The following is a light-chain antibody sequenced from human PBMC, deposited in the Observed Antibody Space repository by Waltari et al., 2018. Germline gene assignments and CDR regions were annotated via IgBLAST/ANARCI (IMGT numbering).Light chain of an antibody. CDR3: SSFTSSTTGI. CDR1: SSDSGGYEY. Sequence: SALTQPDSVSGSPGQSITISCSGISSDSGGYEYVSWYQQHPGKAPKVIIYAVNNRPSGVSNRFSGSKSGSSASLTISGLQAEDEADYYCSSFTSSTTGIFGGGTKVTVL. CDR2: AVN. V-gene: IGLV2-14*03. J-gene: IGLJ2*01.